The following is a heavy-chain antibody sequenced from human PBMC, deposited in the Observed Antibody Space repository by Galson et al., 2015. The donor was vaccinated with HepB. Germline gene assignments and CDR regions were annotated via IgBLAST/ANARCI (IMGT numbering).Heavy chain of an antibody. CDR1: GFTFDDYA. V-gene: IGHV3-9*01. Sequence: SLRLSCAASGFTFDDYAMHWVRQAPGKGLEWVSGISWNSGSIGYANSVKGRFTISRDNAKNSLYLQMNSLRAEDTAFYYCAKDVLYDILPSSGMDVWGQGTTVTVSS. CDR2: ISWNSGSI. CDR3: AKDVLYDILPSSGMDV. D-gene: IGHD3-9*01. J-gene: IGHJ6*02.